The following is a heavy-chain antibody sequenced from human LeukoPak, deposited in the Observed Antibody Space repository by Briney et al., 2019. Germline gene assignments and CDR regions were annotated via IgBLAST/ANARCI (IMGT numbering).Heavy chain of an antibody. V-gene: IGHV3-74*01. CDR3: AKGIRGFDY. Sequence: PGGSLRLSCAASGFTFSSYWMHWVRQAPGKGLVWVSRINSDGSSTSYADSVKGRFTISRDNSKNTLYLQMNSLRVEDTAVYYCAKGIRGFDYWGQGTLVTVYS. J-gene: IGHJ4*02. D-gene: IGHD3-3*02. CDR2: INSDGSST. CDR1: GFTFSSYW.